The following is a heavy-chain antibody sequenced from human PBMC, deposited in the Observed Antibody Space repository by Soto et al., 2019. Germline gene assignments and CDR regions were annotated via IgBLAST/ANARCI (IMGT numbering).Heavy chain of an antibody. V-gene: IGHV1-46*01. D-gene: IGHD2-2*01. CDR1: GYTFTSYY. J-gene: IGHJ3*02. Sequence: ASVKLSCKASGYTFTSYYMHRGRQAPGKGLEWMGIINPSGGSTRYAQKFQGRVTMTRDTSTSTVYMELSSLRSEDTAVYYCVRDDCSSTSCYLDNDAFDIWGQGTMVTVSS. CDR2: INPSGGST. CDR3: VRDDCSSTSCYLDNDAFDI.